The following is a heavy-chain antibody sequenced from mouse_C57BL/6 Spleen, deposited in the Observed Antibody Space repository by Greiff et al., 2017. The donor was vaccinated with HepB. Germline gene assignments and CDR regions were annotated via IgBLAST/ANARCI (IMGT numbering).Heavy chain of an antibody. J-gene: IGHJ1*03. V-gene: IGHV5-9*01. CDR1: GFTFSSYT. Sequence: EVKLVESGGGLVKPGGSLKLSCAASGFTFSSYTMSWVRQTPEKRLEWVATISGGGGNTYYPDSVKGRFTISRDNAKNTLYLQMSSLRSEDTALYYCARQTWGVTDWYFDVWGTGTTVTVSS. D-gene: IGHD2-5*01. CDR2: ISGGGGNT. CDR3: ARQTWGVTDWYFDV.